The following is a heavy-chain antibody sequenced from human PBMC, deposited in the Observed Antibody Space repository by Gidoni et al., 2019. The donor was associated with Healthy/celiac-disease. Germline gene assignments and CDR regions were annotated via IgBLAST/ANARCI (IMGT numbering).Heavy chain of an antibody. CDR1: GFTFSSYA. CDR3: AKELPPHSSGYGPFDY. J-gene: IGHJ4*02. D-gene: IGHD3-22*01. Sequence: EVQLLESGGGLVQPGGSLRLSCAASGFTFSSYAMSWVRQAPGKGLEWVSAMSGSGGSTYYADSVKGRFTISRDNSKNTLYLQMNSLRAEDTAVYYCAKELPPHSSGYGPFDYWGQGTLVTVSS. V-gene: IGHV3-23*01. CDR2: MSGSGGST.